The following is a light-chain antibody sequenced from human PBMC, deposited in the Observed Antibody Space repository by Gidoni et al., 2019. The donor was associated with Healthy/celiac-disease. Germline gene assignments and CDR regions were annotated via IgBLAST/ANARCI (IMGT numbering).Light chain of an antibody. CDR3: QPSYSTPFT. J-gene: IGKJ5*01. V-gene: IGKV1-39*01. CDR2: AAS. Sequence: DIQMTQSPSSLSASVGDRVTITCRASQSISSYLNWYQQKPGKDPKLLIYAASSLQSGVPSRFSGSGSGTDFTLTISSLQPEDFATYYCQPSYSTPFTFGQGTRLELK. CDR1: QSISSY.